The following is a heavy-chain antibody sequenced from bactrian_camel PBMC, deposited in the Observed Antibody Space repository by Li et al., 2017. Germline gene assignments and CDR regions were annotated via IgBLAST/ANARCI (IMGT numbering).Heavy chain of an antibody. V-gene: IGHV3S55*01. CDR1: GFSFDDSD. CDR3: AAVAAGENLCGRRWAETGIYSY. CDR2: IDLTGKT. J-gene: IGHJ4*01. D-gene: IGHD2*01. Sequence: VQLVESGGGSVQAGGSLRLSCTVSGFSFDDSDMGWYRQAPGNECELVSTIDLTGKTYYSPSVKGRFTISQDNAKNTMYLQLTSLKPDDTADYYCAAVAAGENLCGRRWAETGIYSYWGQGTQVTVS.